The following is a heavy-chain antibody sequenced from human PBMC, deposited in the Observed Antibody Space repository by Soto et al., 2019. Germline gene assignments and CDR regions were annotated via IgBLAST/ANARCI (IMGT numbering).Heavy chain of an antibody. Sequence: PSETLSVTCAVSGGSISSGGYSWSWIRQPPGKGLEWIGYIYHSGSTYYNPSLKSRVTISVDRAKNQFSLKLSSVTAADTAVYYCARHNFGSRITMVRGVISYGMDVWGQGTTVTVSS. J-gene: IGHJ6*02. V-gene: IGHV4-30-2*01. CDR1: GGSISSGGYS. D-gene: IGHD3-10*01. CDR2: IYHSGST. CDR3: ARHNFGSRITMVRGVISYGMDV.